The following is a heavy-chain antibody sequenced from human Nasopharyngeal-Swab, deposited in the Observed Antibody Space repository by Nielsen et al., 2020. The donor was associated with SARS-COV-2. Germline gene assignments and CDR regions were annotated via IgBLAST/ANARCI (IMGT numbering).Heavy chain of an antibody. CDR1: GFTFSSYG. D-gene: IGHD6-19*01. CDR2: IWYDGSNK. CDR3: ARSGQWLVQDY. Sequence: SCAASGFTFSSYGMHWVRQAPGKGLEWVAVIWYDGSNKYYADSVKGRFTISRDNSKNTLYLQMNSLRAEDTAVYYCARSGQWLVQDYWGQGTLVTVSS. J-gene: IGHJ4*02. V-gene: IGHV3-33*01.